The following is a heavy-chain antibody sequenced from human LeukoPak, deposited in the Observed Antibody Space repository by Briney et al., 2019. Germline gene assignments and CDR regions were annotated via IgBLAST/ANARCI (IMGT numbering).Heavy chain of an antibody. Sequence: ASVKVSCKASGYTFTSYYMHWVRQAPGQGLEWMGIINPSGGSTSYAQKFQGRVTMTTDTSTSTAYMELRSLRSDDTAVYYCARDPGYGDYGSWFDPWGQGTLVTVSS. V-gene: IGHV1-46*01. CDR1: GYTFTSYY. CDR2: INPSGGST. CDR3: ARDPGYGDYGSWFDP. J-gene: IGHJ5*02. D-gene: IGHD4-17*01.